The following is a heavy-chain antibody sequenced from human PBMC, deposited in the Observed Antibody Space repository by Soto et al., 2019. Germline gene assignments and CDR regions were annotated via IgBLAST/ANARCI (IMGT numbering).Heavy chain of an antibody. J-gene: IGHJ5*02. CDR3: ARVEAFNWFDP. V-gene: IGHV4-34*01. Sequence: SETLSLTCAVYGGSFSGYYWSWIRQPPGTGLEWIGEINHSGSTNYNPSLTRRVTISVDTSKNQFSLKLSSVTAADTAVYYCARVEAFNWFDPWGQGTLVTVSS. CDR2: INHSGST. CDR1: GGSFSGYY. D-gene: IGHD3-3*01.